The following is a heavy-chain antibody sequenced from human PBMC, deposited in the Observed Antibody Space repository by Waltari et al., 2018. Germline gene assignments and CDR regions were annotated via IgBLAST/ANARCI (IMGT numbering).Heavy chain of an antibody. D-gene: IGHD3-3*01. CDR3: ARHYDFWSGYYVYYYYYGMDV. J-gene: IGHJ6*02. Sequence: EVQLVESGGVLVQPGGSLRLSCAASGFTLSSYGMSLVRLAPGKGLEWVANIKQDGSEKYYVDSVKGRFTNSRDNAKNSLYLQMNNLSAEDTAVYYCARHYDFWSGYYVYYYYYGMDVWGQGTTVTVSS. V-gene: IGHV3-7*01. CDR1: GFTLSSYG. CDR2: IKQDGSEK.